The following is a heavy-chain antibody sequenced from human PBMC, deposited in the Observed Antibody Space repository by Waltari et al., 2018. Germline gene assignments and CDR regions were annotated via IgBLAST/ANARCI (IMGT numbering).Heavy chain of an antibody. V-gene: IGHV4-4*02. J-gene: IGHJ4*02. CDR1: GDSMNSNYW. CDR2: IHGSGRT. Sequence: QLQLQQSGPGLVKPSESLSLTCAVSGDSMNSNYWWNWVRQPPGKGLEWIGQIHGSGRTNYNPSLESRVTVSIDTSNNQFSLKVSYATAADTAVYYWPRDRGRGLYLDSWGQGTLVTVSP. D-gene: IGHD2-15*01. CDR3: PRDRGRGLYLDS.